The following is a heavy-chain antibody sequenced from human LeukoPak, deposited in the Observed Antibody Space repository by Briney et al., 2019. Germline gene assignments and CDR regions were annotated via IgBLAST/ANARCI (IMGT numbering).Heavy chain of an antibody. V-gene: IGHV4-34*01. D-gene: IGHD5-18*01. CDR3: ARYTASWYFDL. CDR2: INHSGST. CDR1: GGSFSGYY. J-gene: IGHJ2*01. Sequence: SETLSLTCAVYGGSFSGYYWSWIRQPPGKGLEWIGEINHSGSTNYNPSLKSRVTISVDTSKNQFSLKLSSVTAADTAVYYCARYTASWYFDLWGCGTLVTVSS.